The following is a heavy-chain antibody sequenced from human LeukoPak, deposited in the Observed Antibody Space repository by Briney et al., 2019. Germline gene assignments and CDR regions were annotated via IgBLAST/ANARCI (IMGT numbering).Heavy chain of an antibody. Sequence: GGSLRLSCAASGFTFSSYSMNWVRQAPGKGLEWVSSISSSSSYIYYADSVKGRFTISRDNAKNSLYLQMNSLRAEDTAVYYCARRGELLTSVDYWGQGTLVTVSS. D-gene: IGHD1-26*01. V-gene: IGHV3-21*01. CDR3: ARRGELLTSVDY. J-gene: IGHJ4*02. CDR2: ISSSSSYI. CDR1: GFTFSSYS.